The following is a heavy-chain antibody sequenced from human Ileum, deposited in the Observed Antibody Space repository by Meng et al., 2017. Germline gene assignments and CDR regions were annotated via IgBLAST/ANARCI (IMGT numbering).Heavy chain of an antibody. D-gene: IGHD3-10*01. CDR2: IWSDGGIE. CDR1: GFTFSNYG. V-gene: IGHV3-33*01. Sequence: QVQREESGGGVVQPGKSLRLSCAATGFTFSNYGMHWVRQAPGKGLEWVAMIWSDGGIEYYADSVKGRFTISRDNSKNTVDLQMDSLRAEDTAVYYCARDRGVRDLDHWGQGTLVTVSS. CDR3: ARDRGVRDLDH. J-gene: IGHJ4*02.